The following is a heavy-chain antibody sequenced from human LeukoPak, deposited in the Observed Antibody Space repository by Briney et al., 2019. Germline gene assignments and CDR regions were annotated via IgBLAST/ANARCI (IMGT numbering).Heavy chain of an antibody. CDR2: IIPIFGTA. V-gene: IGHV1-69*13. CDR1: GGTFSSYA. Sequence: SVTVSCTASGGTFSSYAISWVRQAPGQGLEWMGGIIPIFGTANYAQKFQGRVTITADESTSTAYMELSSLRSEDTAVYYCARVSHLTIFGVVTTYYYGMDVWGQGTTVTVSS. J-gene: IGHJ6*02. CDR3: ARVSHLTIFGVVTTYYYGMDV. D-gene: IGHD3-3*01.